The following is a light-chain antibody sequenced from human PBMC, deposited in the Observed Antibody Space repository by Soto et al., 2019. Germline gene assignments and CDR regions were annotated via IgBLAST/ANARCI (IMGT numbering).Light chain of an antibody. Sequence: QSVLTQPPSASGSPGQSVTISCTGTSSDVGAYIFVSWYQQHPGKAPKLMVYDVNRRPPGVPDRFFGSKSGNTASLTVSGLQAEDEADYYCSSYTTRNTYVFGTGTKVTVL. CDR2: DVN. CDR3: SSYTTRNTYV. J-gene: IGLJ1*01. CDR1: SSDVGAYIF. V-gene: IGLV2-8*01.